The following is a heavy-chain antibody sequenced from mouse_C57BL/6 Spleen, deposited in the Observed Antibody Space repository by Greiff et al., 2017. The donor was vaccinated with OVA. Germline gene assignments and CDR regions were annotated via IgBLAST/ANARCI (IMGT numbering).Heavy chain of an antibody. CDR1: GYTFPRYW. J-gene: IGHJ4*01. D-gene: IGHD2-5*01. CDR2: ITPSNGGT. V-gene: IGHV1-53*01. CDR3: ERKSNYGGYYAMDY. Sequence: QVQLKQPGTELVKPGASVKLSCKASGYTFPRYWMPWVKQRPGQGLEWIGNITPSNGGTNYNEKFKSKAPLTVDKSSSTAYMQLSSLTSEDSAVYDGERKSNYGGYYAMDYWGQGTSGTVSS.